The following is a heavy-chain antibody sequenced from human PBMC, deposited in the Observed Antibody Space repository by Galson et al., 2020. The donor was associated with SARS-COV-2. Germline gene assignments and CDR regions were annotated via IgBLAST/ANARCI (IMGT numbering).Heavy chain of an antibody. Sequence: ASVKVSCKASGYTFTGYYMHWVRQAPGQGLEWMGWINPNSGGTNYAQKFQGRVTMTRDTSISTAYMELSRLRSDDTAVYFCARDLPFYYDSKSMDVWGQGTTVTVSS. D-gene: IGHD3-22*01. J-gene: IGHJ6*02. V-gene: IGHV1-2*02. CDR2: INPNSGGT. CDR3: ARDLPFYYDSKSMDV. CDR1: GYTFTGYY.